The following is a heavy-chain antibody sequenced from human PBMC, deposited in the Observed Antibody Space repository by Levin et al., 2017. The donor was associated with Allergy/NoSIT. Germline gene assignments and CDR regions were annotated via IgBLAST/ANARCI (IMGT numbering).Heavy chain of an antibody. V-gene: IGHV3-48*03. J-gene: IGHJ6*02. CDR1: GFSFSDYE. D-gene: IGHD2-15*01. CDR3: AARGVCSAGTCNPLNGMDV. CDR2: ISSSGNTK. Sequence: GGSLRLSCVGSGFSFSDYEMNWVRQAPGKGLEWVAYISSSGNTKYYPDSLKGRFTVTRDNAKNSLHLQLNSLRAEDRAVYYCAARGVCSAGTCNPLNGMDVWGQGTTVTVSS.